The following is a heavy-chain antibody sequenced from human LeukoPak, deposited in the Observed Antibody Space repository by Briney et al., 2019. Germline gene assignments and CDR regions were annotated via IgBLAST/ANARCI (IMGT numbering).Heavy chain of an antibody. CDR1: GFTFSSYA. Sequence: GGSLRLSCAASGFTFSSYAMSWVRQAPGKGLEWVAVISYDGSNKYYADSVKGRFTISRDSSKNTLYLQMNSLRAEDTAVYYCARGKGIAAAEYWGQGTLVTVSS. V-gene: IGHV3-30-3*01. J-gene: IGHJ4*02. D-gene: IGHD6-13*01. CDR2: ISYDGSNK. CDR3: ARGKGIAAAEY.